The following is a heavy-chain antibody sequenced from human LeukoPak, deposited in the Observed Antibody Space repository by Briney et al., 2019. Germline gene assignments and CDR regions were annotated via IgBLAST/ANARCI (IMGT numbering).Heavy chain of an antibody. J-gene: IGHJ4*02. V-gene: IGHV3-7*04. Sequence: TGGSLRLSCAADSAFSSNTYSWIRQTPGKGLEWVAKMKEDGSATFYVDSVRGRFTISRDNAKRSLYLQMSSLKVEDTAVYYCARGGASHFESWGQGTLVSVS. D-gene: IGHD3-16*01. CDR1: AFSSNTYS. CDR3: ARGGASHFES. CDR2: MKEDGSAT.